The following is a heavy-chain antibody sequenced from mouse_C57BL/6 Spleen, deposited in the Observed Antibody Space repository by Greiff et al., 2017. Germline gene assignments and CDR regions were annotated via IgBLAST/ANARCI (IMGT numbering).Heavy chain of an antibody. J-gene: IGHJ2*01. Sequence: EVKVVESGGGLVKPGGSLKLSCAASGFTFSDYGMHWVRQAPEKGLEWVAYISSGSSTIYYADTVKGRFTISRDNAKNTLFLQMTSLRSEDTAMYYCASHYYGSSYFFDYWGQGTTLTVSS. D-gene: IGHD1-1*01. CDR3: ASHYYGSSYFFDY. V-gene: IGHV5-17*01. CDR1: GFTFSDYG. CDR2: ISSGSSTI.